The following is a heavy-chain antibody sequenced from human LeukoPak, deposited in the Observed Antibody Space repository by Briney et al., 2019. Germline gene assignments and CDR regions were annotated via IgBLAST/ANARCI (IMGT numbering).Heavy chain of an antibody. D-gene: IGHD3-10*01. CDR2: IYYSGST. CDR1: GGSISSGDYY. J-gene: IGHJ5*02. Sequence: SQTLSLTCTVSGGSISSGDYYWSWIRQPPGKGLEWIGYIYYSGSTYYNPSLKSRVTISVDTSKNQFSLKLSSVTAADTAVYYCARGLLWFRWFDPWGQGTLVTVSS. CDR3: ARGLLWFRWFDP. V-gene: IGHV4-30-4*01.